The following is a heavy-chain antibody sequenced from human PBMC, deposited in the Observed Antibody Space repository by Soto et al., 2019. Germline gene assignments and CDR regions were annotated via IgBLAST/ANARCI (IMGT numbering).Heavy chain of an antibody. Sequence: SETLSLTCAVYGGSFSGYYWSWIRQPPGKGLEWIGEINHSGSTNYNPSLTSGVTIAIDMSKNKFSLELSCVTVADTAVYDYASGTGQWATYSSSSGAAAGIHFDYWGQGTLVTVSS. CDR2: INHSGST. CDR3: ASGTGQWATYSSSSGAAAGIHFDY. J-gene: IGHJ4*02. V-gene: IGHV4-34*01. CDR1: GGSFSGYY. D-gene: IGHD6-6*01.